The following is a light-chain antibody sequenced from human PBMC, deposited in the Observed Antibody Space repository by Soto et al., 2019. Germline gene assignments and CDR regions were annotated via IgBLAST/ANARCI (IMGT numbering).Light chain of an antibody. CDR1: SSNIGADSD. J-gene: IGLJ3*02. Sequence: QSVLTQPPSVSGAPGQRVTISCTGSSSNIGADSDVPWYQQLPGTAPKLLIYGNSNRPSGVPDRFSGSKSGTSASLAITGLQAENEADYSCQYYDSSLSAVVFGGGTKLTVL. V-gene: IGLV1-40*01. CDR2: GNS. CDR3: QYYDSSLSAVV.